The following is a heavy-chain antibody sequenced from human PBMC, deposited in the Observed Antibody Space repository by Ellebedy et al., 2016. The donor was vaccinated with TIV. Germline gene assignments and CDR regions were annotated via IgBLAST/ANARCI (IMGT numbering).Heavy chain of an antibody. CDR3: ARDHIQYSSSRRCWFDP. CDR2: IWYDGSNK. Sequence: PGGSLRLSCAASGFTFSSYGMHWVRQAPGKGLEWVAVIWYDGSNKYYADSVKGRFTVSRDNSKNTLYLQMNSLRAEDTAVYYCARDHIQYSSSRRCWFDPWGQGTLVTVSS. J-gene: IGHJ5*02. D-gene: IGHD6-6*01. CDR1: GFTFSSYG. V-gene: IGHV3-33*01.